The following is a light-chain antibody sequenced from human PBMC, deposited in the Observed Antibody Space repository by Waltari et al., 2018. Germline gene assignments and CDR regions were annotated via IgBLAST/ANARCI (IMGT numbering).Light chain of an antibody. CDR1: QSVSNN. V-gene: IGKV3-15*01. Sequence: EIVMTQSPATLSVSPGERVTLSCRASQSVSNNLAWYQQKPGQAPRLLIYGASTRATCIPARFSGSGSGTEFTLTISSLQPEDLGVYYCQQYENWPPLTFGGGTKVEIK. CDR3: QQYENWPPLT. J-gene: IGKJ4*01. CDR2: GAS.